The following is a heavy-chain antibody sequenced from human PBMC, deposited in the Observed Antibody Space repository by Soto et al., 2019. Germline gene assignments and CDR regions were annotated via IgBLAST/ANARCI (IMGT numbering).Heavy chain of an antibody. J-gene: IGHJ4*02. Sequence: GESLKISCNGSGYSFTSYWIGWVRQMPGKGLEWMGIIYPGDSDTRYSPSFQGQVTISADKSISTAYLQWSSLKASDTAMYYCARRLTDFWSGYYYEQRELLDYWGQGTLVTVSS. D-gene: IGHD3-3*01. CDR2: IYPGDSDT. V-gene: IGHV5-51*01. CDR1: GYSFTSYW. CDR3: ARRLTDFWSGYYYEQRELLDY.